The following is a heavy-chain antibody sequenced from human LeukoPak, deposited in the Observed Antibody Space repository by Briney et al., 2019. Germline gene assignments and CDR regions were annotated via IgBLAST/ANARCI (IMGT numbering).Heavy chain of an antibody. V-gene: IGHV3-30*18. J-gene: IGHJ4*02. CDR2: ISYDGSNE. CDR1: GFTFSTYG. CDR3: AKDPGDYSNYRFYFDY. Sequence: GGSLTLSCAASGFTFSTYGMHWVRQAPGKGLEWVAVISYDGSNESYADSVKGRFTISRDNSKNTLYLQMNSLRDEDTALYYCAKDPGDYSNYRFYFDYWGQGTLVTVSS. D-gene: IGHD4-11*01.